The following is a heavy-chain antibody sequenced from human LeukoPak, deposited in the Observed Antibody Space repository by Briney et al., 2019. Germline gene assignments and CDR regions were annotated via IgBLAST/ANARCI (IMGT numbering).Heavy chain of an antibody. CDR1: GFTFSSYA. CDR3: AMTGCGGHFDY. V-gene: IGHV3-23*01. J-gene: IGHJ4*02. D-gene: IGHD2-15*01. CDR2: ISGSGDET. Sequence: GGSLRLSCEASGFTFSSYAMSWVRQAPGKGLEWVSAISGSGDETNYVDSVKGRFTVSRDNSKNTLYLQMNSLRAEDTAVYYCAMTGCGGHFDYWGQGTLVTVSS.